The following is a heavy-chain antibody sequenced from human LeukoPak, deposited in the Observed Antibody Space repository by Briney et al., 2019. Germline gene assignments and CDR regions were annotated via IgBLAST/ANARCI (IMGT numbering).Heavy chain of an antibody. CDR1: GGSFSGYY. J-gene: IGHJ5*02. D-gene: IGHD3-10*01. CDR2: INHSGST. Sequence: SETLSLTCAVYGGSFSGYYWSWIRQPPGRGLEWIGEINHSGSTNYNPSLKSRVTISVDTSKNQFSLKLSSVTAADTAVYYCARDPSMVRGVSWFDPWGQGTLVTVSS. V-gene: IGHV4-34*01. CDR3: ARDPSMVRGVSWFDP.